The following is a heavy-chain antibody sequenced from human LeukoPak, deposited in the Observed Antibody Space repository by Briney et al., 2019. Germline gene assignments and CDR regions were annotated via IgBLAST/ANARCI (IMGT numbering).Heavy chain of an antibody. V-gene: IGHV4-59*12. CDR3: AREMATVSMRFFDF. CDR2: IYNSGTT. J-gene: IGHJ4*02. Sequence: SETLSLTCTVPGGSMNNYYWTWIRQPPGKGLEWIGYIYNSGTTNYNPSLKSRVIISVDTSKNQFSLKVTSVTAADTAVYYCAREMATVSMRFFDFWGQGTLVTVSS. D-gene: IGHD5-24*01. CDR1: GGSMNNYY.